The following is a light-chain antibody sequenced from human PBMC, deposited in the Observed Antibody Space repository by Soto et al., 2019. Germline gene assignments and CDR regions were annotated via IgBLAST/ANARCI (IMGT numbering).Light chain of an antibody. CDR3: QQYDNYKPLT. Sequence: IQMTQSPSTLSASDGDRVTITCRASQSISSWLAWYQQKPGKAPKLLIFDTSSLESGTPSRFSGRRSGTQFTLTINGLQPDDFATYYCQQYDNYKPLTFGGGTKVDIK. V-gene: IGKV1-5*01. CDR1: QSISSW. CDR2: DTS. J-gene: IGKJ4*01.